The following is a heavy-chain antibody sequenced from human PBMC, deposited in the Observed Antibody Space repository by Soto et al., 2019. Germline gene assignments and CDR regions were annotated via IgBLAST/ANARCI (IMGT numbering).Heavy chain of an antibody. V-gene: IGHV4-34*01. J-gene: IGHJ5*02. CDR1: GGSFSGYY. CDR3: ARGPNNIVVVVAATGWFDP. D-gene: IGHD2-15*01. Sequence: QVQLQQWGAGLLKPSETLSLTCAVYGGSFSGYYWSWIRQPPGKWLEWIGEINHSGSTNYNPALQRRVTISVDTAENQSSLKLSSVPAADTAVYYCARGPNNIVVVVAATGWFDPWGQGTLVTVSS. CDR2: INHSGST.